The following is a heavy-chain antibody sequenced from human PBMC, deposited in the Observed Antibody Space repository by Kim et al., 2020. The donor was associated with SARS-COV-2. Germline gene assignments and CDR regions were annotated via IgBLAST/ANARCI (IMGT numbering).Heavy chain of an antibody. D-gene: IGHD1-1*01. CDR2: IYYSGST. V-gene: IGHV4-30-4*01. CDR1: GGSISSGDYY. Sequence: SETLSLTCTVSGGSISSGDYYWSWIRQPPGKGLEWIGYIYYSGSTYYNPSLKSRVTISVDTSKNQFSLKLSSVTDADTAVYYCARVPLPGTSYYYYGMDVWGQGTTVTVSS. CDR3: ARVPLPGTSYYYYGMDV. J-gene: IGHJ6*02.